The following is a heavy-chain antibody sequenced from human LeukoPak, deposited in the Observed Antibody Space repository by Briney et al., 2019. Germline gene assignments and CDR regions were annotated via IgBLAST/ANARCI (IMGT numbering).Heavy chain of an antibody. J-gene: IGHJ3*02. CDR3: ARDRYCSSTSCYPRAFDI. CDR1: GYTFTGYY. Sequence: ASVKVSCKASGYTFTGYYMHWVRQAPGQGLEWMGWINPNSGGTYYAQKFQGRVTMTRDTSISTAYMELSSLRSEDTAVYYCARDRYCSSTSCYPRAFDIWGQGTMVTVSS. V-gene: IGHV1-2*02. D-gene: IGHD2-2*01. CDR2: INPNSGGT.